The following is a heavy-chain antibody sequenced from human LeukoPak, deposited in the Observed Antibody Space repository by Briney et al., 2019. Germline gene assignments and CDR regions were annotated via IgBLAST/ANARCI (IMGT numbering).Heavy chain of an antibody. CDR2: IIPIFGTA. CDR1: GGTFSSYA. D-gene: IGHD2-21*02. J-gene: IGHJ4*02. CDR3: ARDQGYCGGDCYSTFDY. V-gene: IGHV1-69*01. Sequence: SVKVSCKASGGTFSSYAISWVRQAPGQGLEWMGGIIPIFGTANYAQKFQGRVTIIADESTSTAYMELSSLRSEDTAVYYCARDQGYCGGDCYSTFDYWGQGTLVTVSS.